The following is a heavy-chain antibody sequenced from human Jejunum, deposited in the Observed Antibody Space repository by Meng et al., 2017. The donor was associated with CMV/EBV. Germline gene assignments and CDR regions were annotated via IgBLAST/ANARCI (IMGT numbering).Heavy chain of an antibody. V-gene: IGHV4-61*08. D-gene: IGHD3-10*01. Sequence: SGGSVTSDDYYWSWIPQPPGKGLESIGFIHYSGSANYNPSLMSRVTISLDTSKNQFSLRLTSVTAADTAVYYCATSPGYPREFGYWGQGTLVTVSS. J-gene: IGHJ4*02. CDR3: ATSPGYPREFGY. CDR2: IHYSGSA. CDR1: GGSVTSDDYY.